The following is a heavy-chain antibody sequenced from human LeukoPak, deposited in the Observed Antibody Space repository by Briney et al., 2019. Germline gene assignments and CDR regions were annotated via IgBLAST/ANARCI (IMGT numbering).Heavy chain of an antibody. D-gene: IGHD6-25*01. CDR2: MNPNSGNG. V-gene: IGHV1-8*03. CDR3: ARELRRDDI. J-gene: IGHJ3*02. Sequence: ASVKVSCKASGGTFSSYAINWVRQATGQGLEWMGYMNPNSGNGGYAQKFQGRVTITTDTSISTAYMELSGLTSEDTAVYYCARELRRDDIWGQGTLVTVSS. CDR1: GGTFSSYA.